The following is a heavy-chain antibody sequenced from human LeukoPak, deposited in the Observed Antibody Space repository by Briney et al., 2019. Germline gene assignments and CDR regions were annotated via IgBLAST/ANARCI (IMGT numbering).Heavy chain of an antibody. CDR1: GGSIGSSSYY. CDR2: IYYSGST. Sequence: SETLSLTCTVSGGSIGSSSYYWGWIRQPPGKGLEWIGSIYYSGSTYYNPSLKSRVTISVDTSKNQFSLKLSSVTAADTAVYYCASSGWYSVYAFDIWGQGTMVTVS. J-gene: IGHJ3*02. V-gene: IGHV4-39*01. D-gene: IGHD6-19*01. CDR3: ASSGWYSVYAFDI.